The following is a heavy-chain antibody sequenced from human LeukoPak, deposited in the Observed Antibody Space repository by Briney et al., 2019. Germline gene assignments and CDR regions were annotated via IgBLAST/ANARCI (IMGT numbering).Heavy chain of an antibody. J-gene: IGHJ6*03. Sequence: ASVKVSCKASGYTFTSYDINWVRQAPGQGLEWMGWINPNSGGTNYAEKFQGRVTMTRDTSISTVYMELSRLRSDDTAVYYCARDRGAASQYYYYMDVWGKGTTVTVSS. CDR3: ARDRGAASQYYYYMDV. CDR1: GYTFTSYD. CDR2: INPNSGGT. D-gene: IGHD6-6*01. V-gene: IGHV1-2*02.